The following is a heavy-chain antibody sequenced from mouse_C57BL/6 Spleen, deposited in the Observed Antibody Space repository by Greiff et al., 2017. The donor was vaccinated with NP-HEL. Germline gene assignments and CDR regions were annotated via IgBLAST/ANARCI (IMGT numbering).Heavy chain of an antibody. CDR2: FYPGSGRI. J-gene: IGHJ1*03. CDR3: ARHERGTGTWYFDV. V-gene: IGHV1-62-2*01. D-gene: IGHD4-1*01. CDR1: GYTFTEYT. Sequence: QVQLQQSGAELVKPGASVKLSCQAPGYTFTEYTIHWVKQRSGQGLEWIGWFYPGSGRIKYNEKFKDKATLTADKSSSTVYMELRRLTSEDSAVYICARHERGTGTWYFDVWGTGTTVTVSS.